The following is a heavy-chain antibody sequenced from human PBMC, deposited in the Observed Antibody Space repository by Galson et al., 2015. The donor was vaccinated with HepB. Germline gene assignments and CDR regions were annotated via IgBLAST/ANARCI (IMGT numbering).Heavy chain of an antibody. CDR1: GGSISSGGYY. V-gene: IGHV4-31*03. J-gene: IGHJ4*02. D-gene: IGHD4-17*01. Sequence: TLSLTCTVSGGSISSGGYYWSWIRQHPGEGLEWIGYIYYSGSTYYNPSLKSRVTISVDTSKSQFSLKLSSVTAADTAVYYCARAKYGDYGLDYWGQGTLVTVSS. CDR3: ARAKYGDYGLDY. CDR2: IYYSGST.